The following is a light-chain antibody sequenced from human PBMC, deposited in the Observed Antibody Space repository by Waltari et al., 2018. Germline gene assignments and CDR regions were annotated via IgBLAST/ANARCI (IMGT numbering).Light chain of an antibody. CDR3: QHYNNFPPA. CDR1: QAIVTN. Sequence: EIVMTPSPDTLPVSPGERATLACRASQAIVTNLAWYQQKPGQTPRLLIYAASTRATGIPARFSGSGSGTEFTLTISSLQSEDFAVYYCQHYNNFPPAFGQGTKVEIK. CDR2: AAS. J-gene: IGKJ1*01. V-gene: IGKV3-15*01.